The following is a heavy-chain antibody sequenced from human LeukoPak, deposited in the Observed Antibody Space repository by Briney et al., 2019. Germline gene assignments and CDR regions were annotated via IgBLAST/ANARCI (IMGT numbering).Heavy chain of an antibody. CDR2: IYYSGRT. CDR3: ARRRYYDGSGYLE. Sequence: SETLSLTCSVSGDSVSRSDSYWDWIRQPPGKGLEWIGTIYYSGRTYYSPSLKSRVTMSVDPSNNQFSLNLRSVTAADTALYYCARRRYYDGSGYLEWGQGTLLSASS. D-gene: IGHD3-22*01. CDR1: GDSVSRSDSY. J-gene: IGHJ1*01. V-gene: IGHV4-39*01.